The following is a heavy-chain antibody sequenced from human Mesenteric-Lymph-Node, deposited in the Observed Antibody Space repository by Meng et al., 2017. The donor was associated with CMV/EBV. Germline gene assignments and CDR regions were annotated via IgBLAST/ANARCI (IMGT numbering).Heavy chain of an antibody. Sequence: SVKVSCKASGGTFSSYAISWVRQAPGQGLEWMGGIIPIFGTANYAQKFQGRVTMTGDTSISTLYMELRRLSPDDSAVYYCARSGFYYGLDFWGQGTSVTVSS. CDR3: ARSGFYYGLDF. CDR1: GGTFSSYA. D-gene: IGHD3-10*01. J-gene: IGHJ6*02. V-gene: IGHV1-69*06. CDR2: IIPIFGTA.